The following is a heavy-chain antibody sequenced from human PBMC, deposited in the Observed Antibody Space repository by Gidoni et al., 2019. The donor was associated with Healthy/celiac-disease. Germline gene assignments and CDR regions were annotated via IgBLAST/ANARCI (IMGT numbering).Heavy chain of an antibody. J-gene: IGHJ4*02. CDR3: AKDQQWLPRYYFDY. CDR2: ISYDGSNK. Sequence: QVQLVESGGGVVQPGRSLRLSFAASGFPFTSDGMHGVRQVPGKGLEWVAVISYDGSNKYYADSVKGRFTISRDNSKNTLYLQMNSLRAEXTAVYYCAKDQQWLPRYYFDYWGQGTLVTXSS. V-gene: IGHV3-30*18. D-gene: IGHD6-19*01. CDR1: GFPFTSDG.